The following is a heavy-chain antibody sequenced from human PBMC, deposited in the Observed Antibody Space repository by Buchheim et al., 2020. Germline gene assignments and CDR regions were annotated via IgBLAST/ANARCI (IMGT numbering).Heavy chain of an antibody. V-gene: IGHV3-74*01. Sequence: EVQLVESGGGLVQPGGSLRLSCAASGFTFSSYWMHWVRQAPGKGLVWVSRINSDGSSTSYADSVKGRVTIARDNAKNTLYLQMNSLRAEDTAVYYCAREPSHYDFWSGYYPYYYYYGMDVWGQGTT. CDR3: AREPSHYDFWSGYYPYYYYYGMDV. CDR2: INSDGSST. J-gene: IGHJ6*02. CDR1: GFTFSSYW. D-gene: IGHD3-3*01.